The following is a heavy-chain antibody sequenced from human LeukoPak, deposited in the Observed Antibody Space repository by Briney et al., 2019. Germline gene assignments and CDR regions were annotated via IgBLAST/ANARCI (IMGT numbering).Heavy chain of an antibody. Sequence: SGGSLRLSCAASGFTFSSYSMNWVRQAPGKGLEWVSSISSSSSYIYYADSVKGRFTISRDNAKNSLYLQMNSLRAEDTAVYYCARLLGYCSGGSCYGGNWFDPWGQGTLVTVSS. CDR2: ISSSSSYI. D-gene: IGHD2-15*01. CDR1: GFTFSSYS. J-gene: IGHJ5*02. V-gene: IGHV3-21*01. CDR3: ARLLGYCSGGSCYGGNWFDP.